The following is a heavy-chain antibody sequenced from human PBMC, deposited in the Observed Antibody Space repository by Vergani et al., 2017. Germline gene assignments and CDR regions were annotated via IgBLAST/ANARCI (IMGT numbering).Heavy chain of an antibody. J-gene: IGHJ4*02. Sequence: QLQLQESGPGLVKPSETLSLPCTVSGGSISSSSSYWGWIRQPPGKGLEWIGSIYYSGSTYYNPSLKSRVTISVDTSKNQFSLKLSSVTAADTAVYYCAREGYSSSCSDYWGQGTLVTVSS. D-gene: IGHD6-13*01. CDR2: IYYSGST. CDR1: GGSISSSSSY. CDR3: AREGYSSSCSDY. V-gene: IGHV4-39*02.